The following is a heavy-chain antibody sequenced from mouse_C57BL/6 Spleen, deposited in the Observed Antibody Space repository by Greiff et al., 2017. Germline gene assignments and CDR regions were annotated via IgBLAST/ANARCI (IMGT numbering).Heavy chain of an antibody. V-gene: IGHV1-54*01. D-gene: IGHD4-1*01. CDR2: INPGGGGT. J-gene: IGHJ3*01. CDR3: AREGTLTGTGAY. CDR1: GYAFTNYL. Sequence: VQLQQSGAELVRPGTSVKVSCKASGYAFTNYLIEWVKQRPGQGPEWIGVINPGGGGTNYNEKLKGKATLTADKSYSTVYMQLSSLTSEDSEVYFCAREGTLTGTGAYGGQRTRVTVSA.